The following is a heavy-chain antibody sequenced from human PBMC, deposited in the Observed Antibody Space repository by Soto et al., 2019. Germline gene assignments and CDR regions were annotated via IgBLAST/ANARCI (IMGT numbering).Heavy chain of an antibody. Sequence: GGSPRLSCAASGFTFSSYSMNWVRQAPGKGLEWVSSISSSSSYIYYADAVEGGFTISIENAKNSLSLQTNSLRAEDAAAYYCARGLVAGSPEYFQHWGQGTLVTVSS. D-gene: IGHD2-15*01. CDR3: ARGLVAGSPEYFQH. CDR2: ISSSSSYI. J-gene: IGHJ1*01. CDR1: GFTFSSYS. V-gene: IGHV3-21*01.